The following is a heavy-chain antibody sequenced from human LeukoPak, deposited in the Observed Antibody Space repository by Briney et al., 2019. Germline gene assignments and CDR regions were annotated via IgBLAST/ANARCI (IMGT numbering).Heavy chain of an antibody. V-gene: IGHV3-23*01. CDR3: AKAKVGATSLAYFDY. Sequence: GGSLRLSCAASGFTFSSYAMSWVRQAPGEGLEWVSAISGSGGSTYYADSVKGRFTISRDNSKNTLYLQMNSLRAEDTAVYYCAKAKVGATSLAYFDYWGQGTLVTVSS. CDR1: GFTFSSYA. D-gene: IGHD1-26*01. CDR2: ISGSGGST. J-gene: IGHJ4*02.